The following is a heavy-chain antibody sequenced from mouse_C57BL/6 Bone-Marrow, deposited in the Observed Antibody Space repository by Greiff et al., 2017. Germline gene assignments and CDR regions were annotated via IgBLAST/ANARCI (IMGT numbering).Heavy chain of an antibody. CDR1: GFTFSSYG. CDR2: ISSGGSYT. V-gene: IGHV5-6*02. D-gene: IGHD3-2*02. J-gene: IGHJ4*01. Sequence: EVMLVESGGDLVKPGGSLKLSCAASGFTFSSYGMSWVRQTPDKRLEWVATISSGGSYTYYPDSVKGRFTISRDNAKNTLYLQMSSLKSEDTAMYYCASPDSSGYAMDYWGQGTSVTVSS. CDR3: ASPDSSGYAMDY.